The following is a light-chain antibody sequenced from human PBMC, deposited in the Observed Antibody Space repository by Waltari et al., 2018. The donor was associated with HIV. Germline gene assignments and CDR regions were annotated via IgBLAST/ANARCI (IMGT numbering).Light chain of an antibody. J-gene: IGLJ3*02. CDR2: VKTDGSH. Sequence: QPMLTQSPSASASLGASVKLTCTLSSSHNSYAIVWHQQRSEPAPRFLLRVKTDGSHTKGGGIPDRFSGSSSGTDRYLTISSRQSEDEADYYCQTWGTSVQGVFGGGTKLTVI. CDR1: SSHNSYA. CDR3: QTWGTSVQGV. V-gene: IGLV4-69*01.